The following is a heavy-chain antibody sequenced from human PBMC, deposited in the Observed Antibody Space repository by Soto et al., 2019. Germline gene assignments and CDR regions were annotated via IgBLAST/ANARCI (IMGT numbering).Heavy chain of an antibody. CDR3: ARYVGWYWFDP. Sequence: QVQLQESGPGLVKPSETLSLTCTVSGGSISSYYWSWIRQPPGKGLEWIGYIYYSGSTNYNPSLKSRVTISVDTSKNQFSLKLSSVTAADTAVYYCARYVGWYWFDPWGQGTLVTVSS. CDR1: GGSISSYY. V-gene: IGHV4-59*01. D-gene: IGHD6-19*01. J-gene: IGHJ5*02. CDR2: IYYSGST.